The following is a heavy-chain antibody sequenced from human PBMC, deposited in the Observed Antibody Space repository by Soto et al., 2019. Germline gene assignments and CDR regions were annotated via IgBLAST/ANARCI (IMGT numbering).Heavy chain of an antibody. CDR2: INHSGST. CDR1: GGSFSGYY. V-gene: IGHV4-34*01. D-gene: IGHD1-26*01. Sequence: SETLSLTCAVYGGSFSGYYWSWIRQPPGKGLEWIGEINHSGSTNYNPSLKSRVTISVDTSKNQFSLKLSSVTAADTAVYYCARDPERSGSYYFDYWGQGTLVTVSS. CDR3: ARDPERSGSYYFDY. J-gene: IGHJ4*02.